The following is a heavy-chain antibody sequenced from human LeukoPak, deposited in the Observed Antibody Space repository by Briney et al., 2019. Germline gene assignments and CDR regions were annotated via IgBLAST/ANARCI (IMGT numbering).Heavy chain of an antibody. CDR3: ARDQSTVTTRVYYGMDV. CDR2: IYYSGST. D-gene: IGHD4-17*01. V-gene: IGHV4-31*03. CDR1: RGSIRSGGYY. Sequence: SETLSLTCTVSRGSIRSGGYYWSWIRQHPGKGLEWIGYIYYSGSTYYNPSLKSRVTISVDTSKNQFSLKLSSVTAADTAVYYCARDQSTVTTRVYYGMDVWGKGTTVTVSS. J-gene: IGHJ6*04.